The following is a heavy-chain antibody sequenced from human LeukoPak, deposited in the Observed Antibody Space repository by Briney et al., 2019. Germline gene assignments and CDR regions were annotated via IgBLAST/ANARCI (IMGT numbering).Heavy chain of an antibody. D-gene: IGHD4-23*01. Sequence: SGPALVKPTQILTLTCTFSGFSLSTSGMCVSWIRQPPGKALEWLARIDWDDDKYYSTSLKTRLTISKDTSKNQVVLTMTNMDPLDTATYYCARIRRTTVVTAGAFDIRGQGTMVTVSS. CDR3: ARIRRTTVVTAGAFDI. J-gene: IGHJ3*02. V-gene: IGHV2-70*11. CDR2: IDWDDDK. CDR1: GFSLSTSGMC.